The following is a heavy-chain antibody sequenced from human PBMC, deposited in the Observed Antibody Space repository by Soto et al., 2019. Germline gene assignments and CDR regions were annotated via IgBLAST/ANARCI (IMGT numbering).Heavy chain of an antibody. V-gene: IGHV1-58*01. CDR3: KSGHYYFVWGSFFFYYFDY. D-gene: IGHD3-16*01. CDR1: GFTFTSSA. Sequence: SVKVSCKASGFTFTSSAVQWVRQARGQRLEWIGWIVVGSGNTNKTQKIQERVTITRDMSTSTANIEQSSLRSEDTAVNYYKSGHYYFVWGSFFFYYFDYWG. J-gene: IGHJ4*01. CDR2: IVVGSGNT.